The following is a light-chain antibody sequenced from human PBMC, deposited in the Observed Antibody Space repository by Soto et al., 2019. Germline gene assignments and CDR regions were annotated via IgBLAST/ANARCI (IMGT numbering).Light chain of an antibody. J-gene: IGKJ2*01. CDR3: QQYNDYVNS. CDR2: DAS. V-gene: IGKV1-5*01. CDR1: QSISSW. Sequence: DIQMTQSPSTLSASVGDRVTISCRASQSISSWLAWYQQKPGMTPKLLIYDASRLESGVPSRFSGSGSGTEFTLTISSLQPDEFANYYCQQYNDYVNSFGQGTKLEMK.